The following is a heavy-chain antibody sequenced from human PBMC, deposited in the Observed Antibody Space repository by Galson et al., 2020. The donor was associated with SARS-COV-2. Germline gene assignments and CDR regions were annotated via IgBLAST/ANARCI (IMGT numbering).Heavy chain of an antibody. CDR1: GHAFASYG. CDR3: ASSYYYGSGSYFDY. J-gene: IGHJ4*02. D-gene: IGHD3-10*01. V-gene: IGHV1-18*01. Sequence: KISCKASGHAFASYGLTWLRQAPGQGLEWMGWISVYNGNTNYAEKFQDRITMTTDTSTGTAFMELRGLRSDDTAVYYCASSYYYGSGSYFDYWGQGTLVTVSS. CDR2: ISVYNGNT.